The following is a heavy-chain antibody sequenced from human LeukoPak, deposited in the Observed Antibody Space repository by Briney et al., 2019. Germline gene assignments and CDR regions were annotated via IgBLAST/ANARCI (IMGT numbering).Heavy chain of an antibody. Sequence: SVTLSLTCTVSGGSISSYYWSWIRQPPGKGLEWIGYIYYSGTTNYNPSLKSRVTISVDTSKNQFSLKLSSVTAADTAVYYCARTFSGSYYYYGMDVWGQGTTITVS. CDR3: ARTFSGSYYYYGMDV. V-gene: IGHV4-59*01. D-gene: IGHD1-26*01. J-gene: IGHJ6*02. CDR2: IYYSGTT. CDR1: GGSISSYY.